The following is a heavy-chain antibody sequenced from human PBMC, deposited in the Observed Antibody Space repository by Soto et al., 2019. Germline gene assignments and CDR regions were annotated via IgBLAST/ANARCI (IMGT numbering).Heavy chain of an antibody. CDR1: GFTFSSYA. D-gene: IGHD1-20*01. V-gene: IGHV3-23*01. CDR2: ISGSGGSK. J-gene: IGHJ2*01. Sequence: GGSLRLSCAASGFTFSSYAMSWVRQAPGKGLEWVSAISGSGGSKYYADSVKGRFTISRDKSKNTLYLQMNSLRAEDTAVYYCAYGDPPSIGYNWNWYFDLWGRGTLVTVSS. CDR3: AYGDPPSIGYNWNWYFDL.